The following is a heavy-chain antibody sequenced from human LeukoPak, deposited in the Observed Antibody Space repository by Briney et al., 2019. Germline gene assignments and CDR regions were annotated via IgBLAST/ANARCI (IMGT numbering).Heavy chain of an antibody. CDR1: GITLSSYW. CDR2: INQDESEK. J-gene: IGHJ4*02. Sequence: PGGSLRLSCAASGITLSSYWMSWVRQAPGKGLEWVADINQDESEKNHVDSVRGRFTISRDNAENSLYLQMNSLRAEDTAVYYCANPIVGATTGVDYWGQGTLVTVSS. CDR3: ANPIVGATTGVDY. D-gene: IGHD1-26*01. V-gene: IGHV3-7*03.